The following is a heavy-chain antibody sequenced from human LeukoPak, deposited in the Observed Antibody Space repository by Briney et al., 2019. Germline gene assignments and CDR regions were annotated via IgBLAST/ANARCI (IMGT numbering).Heavy chain of an antibody. CDR3: AKEGAYPIITYDT. Sequence: GGSLRLSCAASGFTFSRYWMNWVRQAPGKGLEWVANIKRDGNEKNYVDSVKGRFSISRDNAKNSLYLQMDSLRAENTAVYYCAKEGAYPIITYDTWGQGALVTVSS. V-gene: IGHV3-7*01. CDR2: IKRDGNEK. CDR1: GFTFSRYW. J-gene: IGHJ5*02. D-gene: IGHD3-10*01.